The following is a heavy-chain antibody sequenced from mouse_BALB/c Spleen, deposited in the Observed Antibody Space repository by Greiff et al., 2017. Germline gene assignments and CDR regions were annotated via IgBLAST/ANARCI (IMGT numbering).Heavy chain of an antibody. CDR1: GYSFTSYW. V-gene: IGHV1-5*01. Sequence: VQLKESGTVLARPGASVKMSCKASGYSFTSYWMHWVKQRPGQGLEWIGAIYPGNSDTSYNQKFKGKAKLTAVTSASTAYMELSSLTNEDSAVYYCTRSTYGDAWFAYWGQGTLVTVSA. J-gene: IGHJ3*01. CDR2: IYPGNSDT. D-gene: IGHD2-13*01. CDR3: TRSTYGDAWFAY.